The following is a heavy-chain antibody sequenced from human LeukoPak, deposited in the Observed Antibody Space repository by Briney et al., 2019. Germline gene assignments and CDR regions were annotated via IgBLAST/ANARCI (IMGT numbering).Heavy chain of an antibody. D-gene: IGHD2-2*02. Sequence: GGSLRLSCAASGFTFSSYGMHWVRQAPGKGLEWVAFIRYDGSNKYYADSVKGRFTISRDNSKNTLYPQMNSLRAEDTAVYYCAKDRRVPAAIDYWGQGTLVTVSS. CDR3: AKDRRVPAAIDY. J-gene: IGHJ4*02. CDR2: IRYDGSNK. V-gene: IGHV3-30*02. CDR1: GFTFSSYG.